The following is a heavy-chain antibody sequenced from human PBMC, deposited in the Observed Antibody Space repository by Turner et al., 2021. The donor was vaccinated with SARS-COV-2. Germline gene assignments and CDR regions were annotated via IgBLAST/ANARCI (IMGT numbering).Heavy chain of an antibody. V-gene: IGHV1-69*10. Sequence: QVQLVQSGAEVKKPGSSVKVSCKASGGTFSSYAISWVRQAPGQGLVWMGGIIPILAIANYAQKFQGRVTITADKSTSTAYMELSSLRSEDTAMYYCARQTIAVAGNDYYGMDVWGQGTTVTVSS. D-gene: IGHD6-19*01. CDR3: ARQTIAVAGNDYYGMDV. CDR1: GGTFSSYA. CDR2: IIPILAIA. J-gene: IGHJ6*02.